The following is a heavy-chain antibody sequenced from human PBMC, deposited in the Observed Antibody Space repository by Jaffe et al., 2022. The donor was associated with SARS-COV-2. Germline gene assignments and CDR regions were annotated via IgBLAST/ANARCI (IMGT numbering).Heavy chain of an antibody. CDR3: ARDIQQKVVVTALIRGYLQH. CDR2: MSSDGYNK. CDR1: GFTFSSYN. J-gene: IGHJ1*01. D-gene: IGHD2-21*02. Sequence: QVLLVESGGGVVQPGRSLRLSCAASGFTFSSYNMHWVRQAPGKGLEWVAVMSSDGYNKYYADSVRGRFTISRDNSKNTLYIQMNSLRVEDTAIYYCARDIQQKVVVTALIRGYLQHWGQGTLVSVSS. V-gene: IGHV3-30*03.